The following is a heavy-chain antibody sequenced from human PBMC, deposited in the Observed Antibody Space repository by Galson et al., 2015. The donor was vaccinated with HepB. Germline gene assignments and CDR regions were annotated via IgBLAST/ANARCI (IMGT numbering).Heavy chain of an antibody. CDR3: ACPLRHGSPTDY. J-gene: IGHJ4*02. V-gene: IGHV3-23*01. CDR2: ISHIGHKT. Sequence: SLRLSCAASGFTFYNYAMTWVRQAPGKGLEWVSGISHIGHKTYYADSVKGRFTISRDNSENTLYLQMNSLRADDTAVYFCACPLRHGSPTDYWGQGTLVTVSS. CDR1: GFTFYNYA. D-gene: IGHD1-1*01.